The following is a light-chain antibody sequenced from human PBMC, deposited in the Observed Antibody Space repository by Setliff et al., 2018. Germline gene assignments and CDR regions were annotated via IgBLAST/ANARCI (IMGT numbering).Light chain of an antibody. Sequence: QSVLTQPASVSGSPGQSITISCTGTSSDVGSYNLVSWYQQHPGKAPKLMIHEVTKRPSGVSDRSSGSKSGNTASLTVSGLQAEDEADYYCSSYAGNYIYVFGTGTKVTVL. V-gene: IGLV2-14*02. CDR2: EVT. CDR3: SSYAGNYIYV. J-gene: IGLJ1*01. CDR1: SSDVGSYNL.